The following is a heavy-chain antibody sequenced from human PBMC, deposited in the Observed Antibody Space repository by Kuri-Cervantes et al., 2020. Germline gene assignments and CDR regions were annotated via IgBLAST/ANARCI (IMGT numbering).Heavy chain of an antibody. CDR3: ARYYDSSGYYPFDY. D-gene: IGHD3-22*01. V-gene: IGHV1-2*02. J-gene: IGHJ4*02. CDR2: INPNSGGT. Sequence: ASVKVSCKASGYTFTGYYMHWVRRAPGQGLEWMGWINPNSGGTNYAQKFQGRVTMTRDTSINTAYMELSRLRSDDTAVYYCARYYDSSGYYPFDYWGQGTLVTVSS. CDR1: GYTFTGYY.